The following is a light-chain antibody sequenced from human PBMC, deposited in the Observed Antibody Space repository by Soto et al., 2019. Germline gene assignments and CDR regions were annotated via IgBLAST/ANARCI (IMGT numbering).Light chain of an antibody. CDR3: SSHTTSSALQV. J-gene: IGLJ1*01. CDR2: GVS. V-gene: IGLV2-14*01. Sequence: QSALTQPASVSGSPGQSITISCSGTIXDFAVYNYVSWYQQHPGKAPKLMLYGVSKRPSGVSNRFSGSKSGNRASLTISGLQAEDEADYYCSSHTTSSALQVFGTGTKVTVL. CDR1: IXDFAVYNY.